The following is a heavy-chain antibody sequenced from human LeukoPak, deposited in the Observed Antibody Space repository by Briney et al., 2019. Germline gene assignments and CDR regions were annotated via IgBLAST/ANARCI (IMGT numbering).Heavy chain of an antibody. CDR1: GGSISSYY. Sequence: SETLSLTCTVSGGSISSYYWSWIRQPAGKGLEWIGRIYTSGSTNYNPSLKSRVTMSVDTSKNQFSLKLSSVTAAVTAVYYCARGVEDIVVVPGNWFDPWGQGTLVTVSS. CDR3: ARGVEDIVVVPGNWFDP. CDR2: IYTSGST. V-gene: IGHV4-4*07. J-gene: IGHJ5*02. D-gene: IGHD2-2*01.